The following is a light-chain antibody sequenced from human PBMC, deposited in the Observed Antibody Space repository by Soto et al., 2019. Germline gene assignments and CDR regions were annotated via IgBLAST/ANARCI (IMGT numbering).Light chain of an antibody. CDR3: HQLYSSPLA. CDR2: AAS. Sequence: IQLTQSPSSLSASVGDRVTITCRASQGISSYLAWYQQKPGKAPRLLIYAASALQSGVPSRFSGGGSGTDFTLPISSLQPEDFATYYCHQLYSSPLAFGQGTRLEIK. J-gene: IGKJ5*01. V-gene: IGKV1-9*01. CDR1: QGISSY.